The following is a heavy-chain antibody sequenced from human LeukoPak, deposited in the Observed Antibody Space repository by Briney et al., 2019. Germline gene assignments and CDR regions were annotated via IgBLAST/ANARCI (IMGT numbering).Heavy chain of an antibody. V-gene: IGHV3-23*01. CDR2: IMGSGGST. CDR3: AKVGGGSYFDWLLSLYFDY. J-gene: IGHJ4*02. Sequence: GGSLRLSCAASGFTFSSYAMGWARKAPGRGRGWLSAIMGSGGSTYYADSVTGRFTISRYHSKNTMYLQRNSLRAEDTAVYYCAKVGGGSYFDWLLSLYFDYWGQGTLVTASS. D-gene: IGHD3-9*01. CDR1: GFTFSSYA.